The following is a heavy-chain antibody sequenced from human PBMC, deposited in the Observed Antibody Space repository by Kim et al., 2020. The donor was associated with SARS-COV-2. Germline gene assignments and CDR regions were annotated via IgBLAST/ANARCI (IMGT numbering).Heavy chain of an antibody. V-gene: IGHV1-18*01. Sequence: ASVKVSCKASGYTFTSYGISWVRQAPGQGLEWMGWISAYNGNTNYAQKLQGRVTMTTDTSTSTAYMELRSLRSDDTAVYYCARDVVVTAPTGYFDLWGRGTLVTVSS. CDR1: GYTFTSYG. CDR3: ARDVVVTAPTGYFDL. CDR2: ISAYNGNT. D-gene: IGHD2-21*02. J-gene: IGHJ2*01.